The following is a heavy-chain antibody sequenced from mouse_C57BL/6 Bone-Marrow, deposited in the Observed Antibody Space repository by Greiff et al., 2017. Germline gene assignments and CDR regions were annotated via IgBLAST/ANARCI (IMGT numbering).Heavy chain of an antibody. V-gene: IGHV1-54*01. CDR3: ARGYGSSYTWFAY. D-gene: IGHD1-1*01. CDR1: GYAFTNYL. Sequence: VQLQQSGAELVRPGTSVKVSCKASGYAFTNYLIEWVKQRPGQGLEWIGWIIPGSGGTNYNEKFKGKATLTADKSSSPAYMQLSSLTSEDSAVYFCARGYGSSYTWFAYWGQGTLVTVSA. J-gene: IGHJ3*01. CDR2: IIPGSGGT.